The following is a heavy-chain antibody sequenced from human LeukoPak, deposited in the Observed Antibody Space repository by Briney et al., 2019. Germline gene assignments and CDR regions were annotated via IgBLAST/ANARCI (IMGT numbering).Heavy chain of an antibody. J-gene: IGHJ4*02. D-gene: IGHD6-19*01. CDR2: IYYSGST. V-gene: IGHV4-61*08. CDR1: GGSISSGGYY. Sequence: SETLSLTCTVSGGSISSGGYYWSWIRQHPGKGLEWIGYIYYSGSTNYNPSLKSRVTISVDTSKNQFSLKLSSVTAADTAVYYCARDNSSGWYGYWGQGTLVTVSS. CDR3: ARDNSSGWYGY.